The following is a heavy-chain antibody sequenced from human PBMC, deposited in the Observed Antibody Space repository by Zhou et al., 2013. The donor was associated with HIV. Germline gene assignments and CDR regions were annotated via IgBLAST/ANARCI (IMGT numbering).Heavy chain of an antibody. D-gene: IGHD1-1*01. J-gene: IGHJ4*02. CDR1: GYTFTSYG. V-gene: IGHV1-18*01. Sequence: QVQLVQSGAEVKKPGASVKVSCQASGYTFTSYGISWVRQAPGQGLEWMGWSSTYNSRANYAQNLQGRLTLTRDISTSTAYMELRSLRSDDTAVYYCAIKLAEGLFDYWGQGTLVTVSS. CDR3: AIKLAEGLFDY. CDR2: SSTYNSRA.